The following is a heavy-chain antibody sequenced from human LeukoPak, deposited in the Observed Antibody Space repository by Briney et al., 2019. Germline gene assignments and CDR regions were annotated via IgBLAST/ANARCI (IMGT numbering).Heavy chain of an antibody. D-gene: IGHD3-3*02. CDR3: ARDRLGPSFSVSHFDL. J-gene: IGHJ4*02. CDR2: INYNGAIT. Sequence: GGSLRLSCATSGFTFVDYGLSWDRRAPGKGLEWLCAINYNGAITDYADSVKGRFTISRDNAKNSLYLRMDSLRAEGTALYYCARDRLGPSFSVSHFDLWGQGTLVTVSS. V-gene: IGHV3-20*04. CDR1: GFTFVDYG.